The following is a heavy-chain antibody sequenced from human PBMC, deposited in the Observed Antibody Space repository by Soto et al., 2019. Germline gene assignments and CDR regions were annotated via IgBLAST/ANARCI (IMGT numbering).Heavy chain of an antibody. Sequence: VHLVQSGAEVKEPGASVRVSCEASGYTFTSHTVHWARQAPGQGLEWMGWIIVSHGSPRYAPQFQGRITFGRDTSATPADMELPSLTFEDTAVYYGAREPEDGAPVDYRGQGTPVVVS. CDR2: IIVSHGSP. D-gene: IGHD2-8*01. V-gene: IGHV1-3*01. CDR1: GYTFTSHT. J-gene: IGHJ4*02. CDR3: AREPEDGAPVDY.